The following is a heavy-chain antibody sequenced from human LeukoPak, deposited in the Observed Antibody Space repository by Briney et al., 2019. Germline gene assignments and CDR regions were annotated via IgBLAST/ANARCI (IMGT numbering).Heavy chain of an antibody. V-gene: IGHV4-39*07. J-gene: IGHJ4*02. CDR1: GGSISSSSYY. CDR2: IYYSGST. Sequence: SETLSLTCTVSGGSISSSSYYWGWIRQPPGKGLEWIGSIYYSGSTYYNPSLKSRVTISVDTSKSQISLKLSSVTAADTAVYYCARVAGGYSYGYPDYWGQGTLVTVSS. CDR3: ARVAGGYSYGYPDY. D-gene: IGHD5-18*01.